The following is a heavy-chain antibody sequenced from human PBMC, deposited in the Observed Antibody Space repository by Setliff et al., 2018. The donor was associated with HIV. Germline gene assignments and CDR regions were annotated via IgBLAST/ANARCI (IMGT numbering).Heavy chain of an antibody. J-gene: IGHJ4*02. CDR3: ARSISSGWYYGYFDN. CDR2: INFGST. Sequence: PSETLSLTCNVSGGSISSRYWTWIRQPPGKGLEWIGYINFGSTTCNPSLKSRVTISLDTSKNQFSLKLSSVTAADTAVYYCARSISSGWYYGYFDNWGQGTLVTVSS. V-gene: IGHV4-59*11. CDR1: GGSISSRY. D-gene: IGHD6-19*01.